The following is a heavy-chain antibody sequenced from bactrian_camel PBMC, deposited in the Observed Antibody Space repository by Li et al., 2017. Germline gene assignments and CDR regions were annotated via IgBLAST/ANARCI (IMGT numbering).Heavy chain of an antibody. CDR1: GDTGSTYC. V-gene: IGHV3S53*01. CDR2: IESDGRY. CDR3: AADDSYDCYSAS. Sequence: HVQLVESGGGSVQAGESLRLSCSASGDTGSTYCWGWFRQVPGAEREVVATIESDGRYSYTDSTKGRFTISRDNAKNAVYLQMNNLKVDDTAVYYCAADDSYDCYSASGGPGTQVTVS. J-gene: IGHJ6*01. D-gene: IGHD3*01.